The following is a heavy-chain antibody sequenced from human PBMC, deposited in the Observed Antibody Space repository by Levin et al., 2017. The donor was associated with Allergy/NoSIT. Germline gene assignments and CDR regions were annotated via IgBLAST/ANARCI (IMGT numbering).Heavy chain of an antibody. CDR3: TTYSSSWYYFDY. CDR1: GITFSNAW. J-gene: IGHJ4*02. D-gene: IGHD6-13*01. Sequence: GESLKISCVASGITFSNAWLSWSRQAPGKGLEWVGRIKSKTDGGTVEYAAPVKGRFTISRDDSKNTLYLQMNSLQTEDTPVYFCTTYSSSWYYFDYWGQGTLVTVSS. CDR2: IKSKTDGGTV. V-gene: IGHV3-15*01.